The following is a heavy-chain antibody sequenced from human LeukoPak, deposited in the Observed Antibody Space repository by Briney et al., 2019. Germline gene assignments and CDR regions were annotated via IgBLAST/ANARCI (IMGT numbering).Heavy chain of an antibody. CDR3: ARGEYYFDY. CDR2: ISSSGRTI. J-gene: IGHJ4*02. Sequence: GGALRLSCAASGFTFNNYQMNWVRQAPGKGLECISYISSSGRTIYYADSLKGRFTVSRDNAKNSLYLRMNNLRAEDTAVYYCARGEYYFDYWGQGTLVTVSS. CDR1: GFTFNNYQ. V-gene: IGHV3-48*03.